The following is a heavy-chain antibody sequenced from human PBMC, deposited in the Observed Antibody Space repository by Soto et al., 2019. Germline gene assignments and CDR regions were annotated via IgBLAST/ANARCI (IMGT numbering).Heavy chain of an antibody. CDR3: ARVLTGSVSYYDFWSGSNWFDP. D-gene: IGHD3-3*01. V-gene: IGHV1-18*01. Sequence: ASVKVSCKASGYTFTSYGISWVRQAPGQGLEWMGWISAYNGNTNYAQKLQGRVTMTTDTSTSTAYMELRSLRSDDTAVYYCARVLTGSVSYYDFWSGSNWFDPWGQGTLVTVSS. J-gene: IGHJ5*02. CDR2: ISAYNGNT. CDR1: GYTFTSYG.